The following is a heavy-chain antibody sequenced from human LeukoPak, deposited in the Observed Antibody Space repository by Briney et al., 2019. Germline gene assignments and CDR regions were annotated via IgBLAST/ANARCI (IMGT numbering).Heavy chain of an antibody. Sequence: SVKVSCKASGYTFTGYYMHWVRQAPGQGLEWMGRIIPIFGTANYAQKFQGRVTITTDESTSTAYMELSSLRSEDTAVYYCARDRSGGYNFDYWGQGTLVTVSS. CDR2: IIPIFGTA. V-gene: IGHV1-69*05. CDR1: GYTFTGYY. J-gene: IGHJ4*02. CDR3: ARDRSGGYNFDY. D-gene: IGHD3-10*01.